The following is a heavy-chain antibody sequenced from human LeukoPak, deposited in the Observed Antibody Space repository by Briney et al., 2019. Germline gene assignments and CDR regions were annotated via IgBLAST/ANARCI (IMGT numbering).Heavy chain of an antibody. J-gene: IGHJ6*02. CDR1: GDSIFGYY. D-gene: IGHD6-19*01. CDR3: ARDQWLGRLEGYGMDV. CDR2: IYYSGST. Sequence: PSETLSLTCTVSGDSIFGYYWGWIPDPPGKGLECIGYIYYSGSTKYNPSLKSRVTILVDTSKNQFSLKLSSVTAADTAVYYCARDQWLGRLEGYGMDVWGQGTTVTVSS. V-gene: IGHV4-59*01.